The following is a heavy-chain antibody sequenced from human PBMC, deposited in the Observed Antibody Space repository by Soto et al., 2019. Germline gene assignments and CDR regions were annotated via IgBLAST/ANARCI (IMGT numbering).Heavy chain of an antibody. V-gene: IGHV1-46*01. CDR3: ARSYSYGYEYYYYGMDV. Sequence: QVQLVQSGAEVKKPGASVKVSCKASGYTFTSYYMHWVRQAPGQGLEWMGIINPSGGSTSYAQKFQGRVTMTRDTSTSTVYMELSSLRSEDTAVYYCARSYSYGYEYYYYGMDVWGQGTTVTVSS. CDR1: GYTFTSYY. D-gene: IGHD5-18*01. CDR2: INPSGGST. J-gene: IGHJ6*02.